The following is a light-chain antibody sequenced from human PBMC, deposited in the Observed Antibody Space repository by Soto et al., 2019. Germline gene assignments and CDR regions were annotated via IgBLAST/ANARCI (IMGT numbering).Light chain of an antibody. V-gene: IGLV3-21*02. CDR3: QVWDTSSDHVV. CDR1: NIGTKS. J-gene: IGLJ2*01. CDR2: DDG. Sequence: SYELTQTPSVSVAPGQTARIACGGNNIGTKSVHWYQQKPGQAPVLVVYDDGDRPSGIPERFSGSNSGNTATLTISRVEAGDEADYYCQVWDTSSDHVVFGGGTQLTVL.